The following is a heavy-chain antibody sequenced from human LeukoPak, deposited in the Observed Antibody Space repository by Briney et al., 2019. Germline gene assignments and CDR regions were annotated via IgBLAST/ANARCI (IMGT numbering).Heavy chain of an antibody. CDR1: GFTFSSYS. CDR2: ISSSSSYI. CDR3: ARESGYGDYDGAPDAFDI. J-gene: IGHJ3*02. V-gene: IGHV3-21*01. Sequence: GGSLRLSCAASGFTFSSYSMNWVRQAPGKGLEWVSSISSSSSYIYYADSVKGRFTISRDNAKNSLYLQMNSLRAEDTAVYYCARESGYGDYDGAPDAFDIWGQGTMVTVSS. D-gene: IGHD4-17*01.